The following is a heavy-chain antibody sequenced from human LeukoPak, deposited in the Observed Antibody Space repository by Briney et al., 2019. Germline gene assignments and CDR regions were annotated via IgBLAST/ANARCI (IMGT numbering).Heavy chain of an antibody. J-gene: IGHJ3*02. CDR2: ISGSGGST. CDR1: GFTFSSYA. V-gene: IGHV3-23*01. D-gene: IGHD3-10*01. Sequence: PGGSLRLSCAASGFTFSSYAMSWVRQASGKGLEWVSAISGSGGSTYYADSVKGRFTISRDNSKNTLYLQMNSLRAEDTAVYYCAKDYYGSGSYFPHDAFDIWGQGTMVTVSS. CDR3: AKDYYGSGSYFPHDAFDI.